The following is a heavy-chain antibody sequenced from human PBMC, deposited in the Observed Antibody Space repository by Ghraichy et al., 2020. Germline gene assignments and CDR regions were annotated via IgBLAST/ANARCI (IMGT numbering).Heavy chain of an antibody. V-gene: IGHV3-9*01. J-gene: IGHJ6*02. CDR2: ISWNSGSI. D-gene: IGHD1-14*01. Sequence: GGSLRLSCAASGFTFDDYAMHWVRQAPGKGLELVSGISWNSGSIGYADSVKGRFTISRDNAKNSLYLQMNSLRAEDTALYYCAKDNNPRGRGCSDVWGQGTTGTVSS. CDR1: GFTFDDYA. CDR3: AKDNNPRGRGCSDV.